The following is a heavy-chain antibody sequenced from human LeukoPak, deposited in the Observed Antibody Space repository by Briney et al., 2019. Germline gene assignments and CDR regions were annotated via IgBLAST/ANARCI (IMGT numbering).Heavy chain of an antibody. J-gene: IGHJ3*02. V-gene: IGHV1-2*02. D-gene: IGHD3-3*01. CDR1: GYTFTGYY. CDR3: ARDFWSSDAFDI. CDR2: INPNSGGT. Sequence: ASVKVSCKASGYTFTGYYMHWVRQAPGQGLEWMGWINPNSGGTNYAQKFQGRGTMTRDTSISTAYMELSRLRSDDTAVYYCARDFWSSDAFDIWGQGTMVIVSS.